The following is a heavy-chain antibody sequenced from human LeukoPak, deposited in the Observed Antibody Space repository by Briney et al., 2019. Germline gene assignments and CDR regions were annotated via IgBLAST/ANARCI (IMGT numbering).Heavy chain of an antibody. J-gene: IGHJ4*02. CDR3: ARQVDGSAPSDY. Sequence: GESLKISCKGSGYSFSSYWIGWVRQMAGEGLEWMGIIYPGDSDTRYSPSFQGQVTISADKSISTAYLQWSSLKASDTAIYYCARQVDGSAPSDYWGQGTLVTVSS. CDR2: IYPGDSDT. CDR1: GYSFSSYW. V-gene: IGHV5-51*01. D-gene: IGHD3-22*01.